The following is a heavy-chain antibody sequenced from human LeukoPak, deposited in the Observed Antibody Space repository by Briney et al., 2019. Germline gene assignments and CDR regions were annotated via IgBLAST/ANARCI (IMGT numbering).Heavy chain of an antibody. CDR2: INPNSGGT. CDR1: GYTFTGYY. D-gene: IGHD6-13*01. J-gene: IGHJ6*03. V-gene: IGHV1-2*02. Sequence: ASVKVSCKASGYTFTGYYMHWVRQAPGQGLEWMGWINPNSGGTNYAQKFQGRVTMTRDTSISTAYMELSRLRSDDTAVYYCATSSSSWYLDYYYMDVWGKGTTVTVSS. CDR3: ATSSSSWYLDYYYMDV.